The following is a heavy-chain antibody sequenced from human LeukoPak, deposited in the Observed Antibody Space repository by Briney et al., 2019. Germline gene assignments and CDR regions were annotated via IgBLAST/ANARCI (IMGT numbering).Heavy chain of an antibody. J-gene: IGHJ4*02. CDR1: GFTFSNAW. CDR2: IKEDASET. Sequence: GGSLRLSCAASGFTFSNAWMSWARQAPGKGLEWVANIKEDASETNYVGSAIGRFAISRDNAKNSLYLQMNSLRVEDTAVYYCTRGSPLDYWGQGTLVTVSS. V-gene: IGHV3-7*01. CDR3: TRGSPLDY. D-gene: IGHD1-26*01.